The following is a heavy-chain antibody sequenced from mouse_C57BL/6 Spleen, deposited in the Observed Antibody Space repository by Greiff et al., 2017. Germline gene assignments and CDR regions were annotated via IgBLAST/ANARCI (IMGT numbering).Heavy chain of an antibody. CDR2: IDPETGGT. V-gene: IGHV1-15*01. D-gene: IGHD2-5*01. CDR3: TRGSNLYAMDY. J-gene: IGHJ4*01. Sequence: QVQLQQSGAELVRPGASVTLSCKASGYTFTDYEMHWVKQTPVHGLEWIGAIDPETGGTAYNQKFKGKAILTADKSSSTAYMELRSLTSEDSAVYYCTRGSNLYAMDYWGQGTSVTVSS. CDR1: GYTFTDYE.